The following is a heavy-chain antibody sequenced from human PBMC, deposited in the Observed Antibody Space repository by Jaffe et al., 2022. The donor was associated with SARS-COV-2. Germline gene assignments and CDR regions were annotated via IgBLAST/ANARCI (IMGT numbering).Heavy chain of an antibody. V-gene: IGHV3-33*01. CDR2: IWYDGSNK. CDR1: GFTFSSYG. Sequence: QVQLVESGGGVVQPGRSLRLSCAASGFTFSSYGMHWVRQAPGKGLEWVAVIWYDGSNKYYADSVKGRFTISRDNSKNTLYLQMNSLRAEDTAVYYCARGGWYYDSSGYYYFGYYFDYWGQGTLVTVSS. D-gene: IGHD3-22*01. CDR3: ARGGWYYDSSGYYYFGYYFDY. J-gene: IGHJ4*02.